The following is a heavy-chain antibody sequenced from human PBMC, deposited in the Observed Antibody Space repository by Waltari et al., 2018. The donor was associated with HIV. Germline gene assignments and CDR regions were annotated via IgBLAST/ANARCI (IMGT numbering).Heavy chain of an antibody. D-gene: IGHD1-26*01. CDR2: LSFGGITFYDPSGKSRIGRT. V-gene: IGHV4-39*01. CDR1: GGSISNSDYY. CDR3: ARGIVGATSRYFDS. Sequence: QLKLKESGPGLVKPSETLSLTCSVSGGSISNSDYYWGWIRQPPGKGLEWIGSLSFGGITFYDPSGKSRIGRTYYSPSFKSRVTVSVDTSRNQFSLKFSSVTAADTAIFYCARGIVGATSRYFDSWGQGTVVAVSS. J-gene: IGHJ4*02.